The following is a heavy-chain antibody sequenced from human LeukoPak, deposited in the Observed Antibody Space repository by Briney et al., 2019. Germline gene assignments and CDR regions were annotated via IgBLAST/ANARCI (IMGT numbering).Heavy chain of an antibody. V-gene: IGHV3-23*01. D-gene: IGHD6-13*01. CDR3: AKGSSSYYFASDI. J-gene: IGHJ3*02. Sequence: GGSLRLSCAASGFTFSNYAMSWVRQAPGKGLEWVSGISGSGGSTYYADSVKGRFTISRDNPKNTLYLQMNSLRAEDTAVYYCAKGSSSYYFASDIWGQGTMVTVSS. CDR1: GFTFSNYA. CDR2: ISGSGGST.